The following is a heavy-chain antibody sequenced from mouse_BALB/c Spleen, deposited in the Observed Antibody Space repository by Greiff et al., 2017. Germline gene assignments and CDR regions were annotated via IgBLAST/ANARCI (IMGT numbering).Heavy chain of an antibody. CDR2: ISSGSSTI. V-gene: IGHV5-17*02. J-gene: IGHJ4*01. CDR1: GFTFSSFG. D-gene: IGHD1-1*01. Sequence: EVKVVESGGGLVQPGGSRKLSCAASGFTFSSFGMHWVRQAPEKGLEWVAYISSGSSTIYYADTVKGRFTISRDNPKNTLFLQMTSLRSEDTAMYYCARRDYYGSSPYYYAMDYWGQGTSVTVSS. CDR3: ARRDYYGSSPYYYAMDY.